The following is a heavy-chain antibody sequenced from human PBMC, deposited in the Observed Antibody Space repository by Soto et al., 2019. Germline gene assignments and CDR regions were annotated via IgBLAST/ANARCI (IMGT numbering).Heavy chain of an antibody. J-gene: IGHJ4*02. Sequence: QVQLQESGPGLVKPSETLSLTCTVSGGSISSYYWSWIRQPPGKGLEWIGYIYYSGSTNYNPSLKSRVTISVDTSKNQFSLKLSSVTAADTAVYYCARYLGEEGIDYWGQGTLVTVSS. D-gene: IGHD3-10*01. CDR3: ARYLGEEGIDY. V-gene: IGHV4-59*01. CDR1: GGSISSYY. CDR2: IYYSGST.